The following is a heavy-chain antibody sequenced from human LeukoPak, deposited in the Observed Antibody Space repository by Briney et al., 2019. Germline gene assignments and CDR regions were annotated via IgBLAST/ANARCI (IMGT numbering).Heavy chain of an antibody. D-gene: IGHD3-3*01. Sequence: GASVKVSCKASGGTFSSYAISWVRQAPGQGLEWMGGIIPIFGTANYAQKFQGRVTITADESTNTAYMELSSLGSEDTAVYYCAKDPRPDFWSGYSDYWGQGTLVTVSS. J-gene: IGHJ4*02. CDR1: GGTFSSYA. CDR3: AKDPRPDFWSGYSDY. V-gene: IGHV1-69*13. CDR2: IIPIFGTA.